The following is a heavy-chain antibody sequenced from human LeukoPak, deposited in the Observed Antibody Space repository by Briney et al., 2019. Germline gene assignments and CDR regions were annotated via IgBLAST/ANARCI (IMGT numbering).Heavy chain of an antibody. CDR3: ARGYYYDSSGYYPDAFDI. CDR1: GGSISSYY. J-gene: IGHJ3*02. CDR2: IYTSGST. D-gene: IGHD3-22*01. Sequence: SEPLSLPCPASGGSISSYYWSWIRRPAGKGLEWIGRIYTSGSTNYNPSLKSRVTMSVDTSKNQFSLKLSSVTAADTAVYYCARGYYYDSSGYYPDAFDIWGQGTMVTVSS. V-gene: IGHV4-4*07.